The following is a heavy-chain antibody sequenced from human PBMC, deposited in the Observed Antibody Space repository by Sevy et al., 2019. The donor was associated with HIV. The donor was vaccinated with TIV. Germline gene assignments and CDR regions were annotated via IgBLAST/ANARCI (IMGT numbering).Heavy chain of an antibody. CDR3: AREGYYYRSGTYRPPNYYGMDV. CDR1: GYTFSSYG. V-gene: IGHV1-18*01. Sequence: ASVKVSCKASGYTFSSYGISWVRQAPGQGLEWMGWISDYNGYTNYAHKFQGRVTMSTETSTRKAYMGLRSLGSDDTAVYFCAREGYYYRSGTYRPPNYYGMDVWGQGTAVTVSS. J-gene: IGHJ6*02. D-gene: IGHD3-10*01. CDR2: ISDYNGYT.